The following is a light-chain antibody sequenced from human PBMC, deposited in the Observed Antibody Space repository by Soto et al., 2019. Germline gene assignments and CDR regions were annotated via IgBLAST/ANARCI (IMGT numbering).Light chain of an antibody. V-gene: IGLV4-69*01. CDR1: SGHSSYA. CDR3: QTWGTGIRV. CDR2: LNSDGSH. Sequence: QLELTQSPSASASLGASVKLTCTLSSGHSSYAIAWHQQQPEKGPRYLMKLNSDGSHSKGDGIPDRLSGSSSGAERYLTISSLQSEDEADYYCQTWGTGIRVFGTGTKLTVL. J-gene: IGLJ1*01.